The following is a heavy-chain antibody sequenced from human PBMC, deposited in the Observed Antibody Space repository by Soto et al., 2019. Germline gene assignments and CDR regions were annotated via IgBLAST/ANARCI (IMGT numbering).Heavy chain of an antibody. D-gene: IGHD6-19*01. V-gene: IGHV3-48*01. J-gene: IGHJ3*01. CDR1: GFTFSSYS. Sequence: EVQLVESGGGLVQPGGSLRLSCAASGFTFSSYSMNWVRQVPGKGLEWVSYISSGSSTIYYADSVKGRFTISRDNAQNSLYLQMNSLRAEDTAVYYCAKTYSSGRGAFDVWGQGTMVTVSS. CDR3: AKTYSSGRGAFDV. CDR2: ISSGSSTI.